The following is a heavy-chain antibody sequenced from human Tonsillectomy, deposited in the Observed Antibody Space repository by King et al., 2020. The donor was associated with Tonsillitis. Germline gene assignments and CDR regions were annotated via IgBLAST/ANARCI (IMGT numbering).Heavy chain of an antibody. CDR1: GFTFSSYG. D-gene: IGHD1-26*01. V-gene: IGHV3-33*01. J-gene: IGHJ3*02. CDR2: IWYDGSNK. CDR3: ARESGSHRWAVDI. Sequence: VQLVESGGGVVQPGRSLRLSCAASGFTFSSYGMHWVRQAPGKGLEWVAVIWYDGSNKYYADSWKGRFTISRDNSKNMLYLQMNSLRAEDTAVYYCARESGSHRWAVDIWGQGTMVSVSS.